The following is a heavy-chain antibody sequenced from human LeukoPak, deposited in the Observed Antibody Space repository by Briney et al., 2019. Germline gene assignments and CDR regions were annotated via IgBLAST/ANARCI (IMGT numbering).Heavy chain of an antibody. D-gene: IGHD1-14*01. Sequence: PGGSLRLSCAASGFTFSSCGFNWVRQAPGKGLEWVSSIGPTGTDRYYADSVRGRFTISRDNAKNSMYRQMDSLRDEDTAVYYCATETIGRHYDYWGQGTLLTVSS. CDR1: GFTFSSCG. CDR3: ATETIGRHYDY. V-gene: IGHV3-21*01. CDR2: IGPTGTDR. J-gene: IGHJ4*02.